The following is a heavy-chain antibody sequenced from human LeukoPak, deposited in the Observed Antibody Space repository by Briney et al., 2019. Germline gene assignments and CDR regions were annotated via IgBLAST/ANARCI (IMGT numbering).Heavy chain of an antibody. J-gene: IGHJ4*02. D-gene: IGHD6-6*01. Sequence: ASVKVSCKASGYTFTSYYMHWVRQAPGQGFEWMGWINPNTGATKYAQKFQGRVTMTRDTTINTAYMELTSLTSDDTAVYYCASYPRYSSSPPFDYWGQGTMVTVSP. CDR1: GYTFTSYY. V-gene: IGHV1-2*02. CDR3: ASYPRYSSSPPFDY. CDR2: INPNTGAT.